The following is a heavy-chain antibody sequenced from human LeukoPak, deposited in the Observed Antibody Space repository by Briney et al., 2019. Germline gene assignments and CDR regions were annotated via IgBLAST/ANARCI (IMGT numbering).Heavy chain of an antibody. J-gene: IGHJ5*02. D-gene: IGHD5-18*01. Sequence: GGSLRLSCAASGFTFSSYSMNWVRQAPGKGLEWVSSISSSSSYIYCADSVKGRFTISRDNAKNSLYLQMNSLRAEDTAVYYCARGTQDTAMLWAWFDPWGQGTLVTVSS. CDR3: ARGTQDTAMLWAWFDP. CDR2: ISSSSSYI. V-gene: IGHV3-21*01. CDR1: GFTFSSYS.